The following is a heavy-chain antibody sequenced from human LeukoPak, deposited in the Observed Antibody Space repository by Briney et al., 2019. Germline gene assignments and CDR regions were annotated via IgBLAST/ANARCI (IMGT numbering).Heavy chain of an antibody. CDR3: ARDYIVRARWFDP. J-gene: IGHJ5*02. Sequence: KPSETLSLTCTVSGGSISSYYWSWIRQPPGKGLEWIGYIYYSGSTNYNPSLKSRVTISVDTSKNQFSLKLSSVTAADTAVYYCARDYIVRARWFDPWGQGTLVTVSS. D-gene: IGHD2-15*01. CDR1: GGSISSYY. CDR2: IYYSGST. V-gene: IGHV4-59*12.